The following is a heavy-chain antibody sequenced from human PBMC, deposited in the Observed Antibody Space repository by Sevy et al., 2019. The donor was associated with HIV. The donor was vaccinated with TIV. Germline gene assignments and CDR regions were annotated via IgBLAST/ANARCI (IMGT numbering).Heavy chain of an antibody. Sequence: ASVKVPCKLSGYTLTQLSMHWVRQAPGKGLEWLGSFDPEDGETIYAQKFQGRFTMTEETSTDTAYMELSSLRSEDTAVYYCATGREYYEGNSGYFDYWGQGTLVTVSS. CDR3: ATGREYYEGNSGYFDY. V-gene: IGHV1-24*01. CDR2: FDPEDGET. D-gene: IGHD3-3*01. J-gene: IGHJ4*02. CDR1: GYTLTQLS.